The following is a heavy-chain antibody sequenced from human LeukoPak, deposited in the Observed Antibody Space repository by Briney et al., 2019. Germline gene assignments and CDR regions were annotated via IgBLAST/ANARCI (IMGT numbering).Heavy chain of an antibody. V-gene: IGHV3-74*01. Sequence: GGSLRLSCAASGFTFSSYWMHWVRQAPGKGLVWVSRINSGGSSTSYADSVKGRFTISRDNAKNTLYLQMNSLRAEDTAVYYCARDRDSSGYDYWGQGTLVTVSS. CDR2: INSGGSST. J-gene: IGHJ4*02. D-gene: IGHD3-22*01. CDR1: GFTFSSYW. CDR3: ARDRDSSGYDY.